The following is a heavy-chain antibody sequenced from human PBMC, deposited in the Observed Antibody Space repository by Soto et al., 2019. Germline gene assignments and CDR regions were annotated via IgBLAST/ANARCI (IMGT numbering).Heavy chain of an antibody. CDR1: GGSISSGGYY. D-gene: IGHD3-9*01. J-gene: IGHJ4*02. CDR2: IYYSGST. CDR3: ARSIFDELTREEDGVYYFDY. Sequence: SETLSLTCTVSGGSISSGGYYWSWIRQHPGKGLEWIGYIYYSGSTYYNPSLKSRVTISVDTSKNQFSLKLSSVTAADTAVYYCARSIFDELTREEDGVYYFDYWGQGTLVTVSS. V-gene: IGHV4-31*03.